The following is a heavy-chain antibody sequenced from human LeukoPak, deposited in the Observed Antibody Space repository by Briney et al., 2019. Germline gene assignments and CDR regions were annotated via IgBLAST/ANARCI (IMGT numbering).Heavy chain of an antibody. CDR3: ARAEEDYYDSSGYYS. CDR1: GGTFSSYA. Sequence: GASVKVSCKASGGTFSSYAISWVRQAPGQGLEWMGRIIPIFGIANCAQKFQGRVTITADKSTSTAYMELSSLRSEDTAVYYCARAEEDYYDSSGYYSWGQGTLVTVSS. J-gene: IGHJ4*02. CDR2: IIPIFGIA. V-gene: IGHV1-69*04. D-gene: IGHD3-22*01.